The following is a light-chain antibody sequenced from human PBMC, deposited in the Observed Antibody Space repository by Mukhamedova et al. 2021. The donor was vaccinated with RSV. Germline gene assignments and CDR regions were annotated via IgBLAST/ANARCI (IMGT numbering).Light chain of an antibody. V-gene: IGKV3-20*01. CDR2: GAS. CDR1: QSGFNSY. Sequence: SQSGFNSYLAWYQQKPGQAPRLLIYGASSRATGIPDRFSDRGSGTDFTLTISSLEPEDFAVYYCQQYGSPPHTFGQGTKVEIK. J-gene: IGKJ1*01. CDR3: QQYGSPPHT.